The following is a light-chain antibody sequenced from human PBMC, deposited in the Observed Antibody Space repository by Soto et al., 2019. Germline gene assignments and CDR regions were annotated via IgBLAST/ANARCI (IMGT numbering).Light chain of an antibody. V-gene: IGKV3-11*01. CDR3: HRRSKGIT. Sequence: EIELSQSPATLSLSPGERATLSCRASQSVSTYLAWYQQKPGQAPRLLIYDASNRATGIPARFSGSGSGTDFTLTISSLEPEDFAVYYCHRRSKGITFGQGTRLEIK. CDR1: QSVSTY. J-gene: IGKJ5*01. CDR2: DAS.